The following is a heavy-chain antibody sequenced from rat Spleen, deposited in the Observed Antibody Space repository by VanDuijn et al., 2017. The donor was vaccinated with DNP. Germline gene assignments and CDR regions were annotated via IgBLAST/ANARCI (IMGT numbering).Heavy chain of an antibody. V-gene: IGHV3-3*01. J-gene: IGHJ3*01. CDR2: INSAGST. CDR1: GYSITSSYR. Sequence: EVQLQESGPGLVKPSQSLSLTCSVTGYSITSSYRWNWIRKFQGNKLEWMGYINSAGSTNYNPSLKSRISITRDTSKNQFFLQVNSVTTEDTATYYCARSEAAISTFAYWGQGTLVTVSS. D-gene: IGHD1-2*01. CDR3: ARSEAAISTFAY.